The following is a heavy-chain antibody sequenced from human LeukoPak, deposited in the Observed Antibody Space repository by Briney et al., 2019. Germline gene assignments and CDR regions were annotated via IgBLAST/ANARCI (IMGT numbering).Heavy chain of an antibody. CDR2: INHSGST. CDR1: GGSFSGYY. D-gene: IGHD6-19*01. V-gene: IGHV4-34*01. CDR3: ATPGGSSGWYYFDY. J-gene: IGHJ4*02. Sequence: PSETLSLTCAVHGGSFSGYYWSWIRQPPGKGLEWIGEINHSGSTNYNPSLKSRVTISVDTSKNQFSLKLSSVTAADTAVYYCATPGGSSGWYYFDYWGQGTLVTVSS.